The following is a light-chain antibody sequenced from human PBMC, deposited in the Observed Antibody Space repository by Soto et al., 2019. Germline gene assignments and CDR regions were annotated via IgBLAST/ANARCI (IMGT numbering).Light chain of an antibody. J-gene: IGLJ3*02. CDR1: SSDVGTYNY. CDR2: DVS. V-gene: IGLV2-14*01. CDR3: SSYTTSNTQV. Sequence: QPVLTQPASVSGSPGQSITISCTGTSSDVGTYNYVSWYQHRPGKAPKLMIYDVSYRPSGVSNRFSGSKSANTASLTISGLQAEDEADYYCSSYTTSNTQVFGGGTQLTVL.